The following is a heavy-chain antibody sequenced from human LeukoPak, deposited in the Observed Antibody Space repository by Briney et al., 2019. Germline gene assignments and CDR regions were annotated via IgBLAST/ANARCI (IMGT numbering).Heavy chain of an antibody. Sequence: PGGSLRLSCAASGFTFSNAFMNWVRQAPGGGLEWVGRIKSKTEGGTTHYAAPVKGRFIISRDDSKNTLYLQMTSLKTEDTAVYFCSRGDWNDGGIDYWGQGTLVTVSS. CDR1: GFTFSNAF. J-gene: IGHJ4*02. D-gene: IGHD1-1*01. V-gene: IGHV3-15*01. CDR2: IKSKTEGGTT. CDR3: SRGDWNDGGIDY.